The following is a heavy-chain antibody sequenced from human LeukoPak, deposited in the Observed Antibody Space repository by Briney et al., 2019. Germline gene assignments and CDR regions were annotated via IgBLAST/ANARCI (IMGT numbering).Heavy chain of an antibody. CDR1: GYSFTSNW. CDR3: ARHLNSGYDEAFDY. V-gene: IGHV5-51*01. J-gene: IGHJ4*02. Sequence: HGESLKISCKGSGYSFTSNWIGWVRQMPGKGLEWMGIIYPGDSDTRYNPSFQGQVTISADKSISTVYLQWSSLKASDTAMYYCARHLNSGYDEAFDYWGQGTLVTVSS. D-gene: IGHD5-12*01. CDR2: IYPGDSDT.